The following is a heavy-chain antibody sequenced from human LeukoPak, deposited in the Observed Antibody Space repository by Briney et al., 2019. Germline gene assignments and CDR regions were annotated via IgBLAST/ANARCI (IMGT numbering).Heavy chain of an antibody. Sequence: GGSQSLSCAASGITCGKYYMHWVRQSPGKGRMWISYIDSGGCCTIYAHCVKGRFTVSRDYAKHTLYMQTNSLRAEDTGVYYCARVVARNLFDTWGQGKLGTVSS. CDR1: GITCGKYY. CDR2: IDSGGCCT. CDR3: ARVVARNLFDT. J-gene: IGHJ5*02. V-gene: IGHV3-74*01.